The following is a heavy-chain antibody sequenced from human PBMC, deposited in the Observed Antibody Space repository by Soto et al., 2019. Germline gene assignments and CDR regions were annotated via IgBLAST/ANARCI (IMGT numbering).Heavy chain of an antibody. CDR1: GYTFTGYY. CDR2: INPNSGGT. CDR3: ARGSYDILTGQPFDAFDI. V-gene: IGHV1-2*04. D-gene: IGHD3-9*01. Sequence: ASVKVSCKASGYTFTGYYMHWVRQAPGQGXEWMGWINPNSGGTNYAQKFQGWVTMTRDTSISTAYMELSRLRSDDTAVYYCARGSYDILTGQPFDAFDIWGQGAMVTV. J-gene: IGHJ3*02.